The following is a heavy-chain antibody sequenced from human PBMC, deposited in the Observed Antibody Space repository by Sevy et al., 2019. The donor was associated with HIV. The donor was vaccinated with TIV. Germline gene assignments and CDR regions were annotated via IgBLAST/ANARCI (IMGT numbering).Heavy chain of an antibody. Sequence: GSLRLSCAASGFILNRFWMTWVRQGPGKGLEWVANIKQDGTEKYYVESVKGRFIISRDNAKNSLFLQLNSLRVEDTTVHYCATYSGKYSFDAFDIWGQGTMVTVSS. CDR2: IKQDGTEK. D-gene: IGHD1-26*01. CDR1: GFILNRFW. V-gene: IGHV3-7*03. J-gene: IGHJ3*02. CDR3: ATYSGKYSFDAFDI.